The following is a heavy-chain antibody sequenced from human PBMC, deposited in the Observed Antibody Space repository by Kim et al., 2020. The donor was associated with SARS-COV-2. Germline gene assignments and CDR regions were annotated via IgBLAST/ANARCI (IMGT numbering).Heavy chain of an antibody. CDR3: AREISEETTYYFDY. J-gene: IGHJ4*02. V-gene: IGHV1-69*04. Sequence: AQKFQGRVTITADKSTSTAYMELSSLRSEDTAVYYCAREISEETTYYFDYWGQGTLVTVSS.